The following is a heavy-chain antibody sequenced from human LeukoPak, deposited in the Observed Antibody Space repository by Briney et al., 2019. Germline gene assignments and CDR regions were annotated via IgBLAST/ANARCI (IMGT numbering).Heavy chain of an antibody. D-gene: IGHD3-3*01. CDR3: VRLRRNSDASGFYCYYDF. CDR2: ISVRSNYI. Sequence: GGSLRLSCAASGYTFSSYSINWVRQAPGKGLEWVSSISVRSNYIYYADSVRGRFRISRDDARDSLYLQMNSLRAEDTAVYHCVRLRRNSDASGFYCYYDFWGQGTLVTVSS. J-gene: IGHJ4*02. CDR1: GYTFSSYS. V-gene: IGHV3-21*01.